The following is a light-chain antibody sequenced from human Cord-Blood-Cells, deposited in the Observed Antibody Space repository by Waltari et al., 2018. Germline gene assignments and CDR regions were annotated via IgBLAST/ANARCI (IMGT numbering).Light chain of an antibody. Sequence: EIVLTQSPATLSLSPGERATLSCGASQSVSSSYLACYPQKPGLAPRLLIYDASSRATGIPDRFSGSGSGTDFTLTISRLEPEDFAVYYCQQYGSSPPITFGQGTRLEIK. CDR1: QSVSSSY. CDR3: QQYGSSPPIT. V-gene: IGKV3D-20*01. J-gene: IGKJ5*01. CDR2: DAS.